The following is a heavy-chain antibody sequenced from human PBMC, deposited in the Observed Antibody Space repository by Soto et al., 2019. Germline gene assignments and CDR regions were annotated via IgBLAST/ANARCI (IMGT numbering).Heavy chain of an antibody. J-gene: IGHJ6*02. CDR2: IYPHDSDT. V-gene: IGHV5-51*01. D-gene: IGHD3-3*01. Sequence: GESLKISCEGSGYSFTSYWIGWVRQMPGKGLEWMGIIYPHDSDTRYSPSFQGQVTISADKSINTAYLQWSSLKASDTAVYYCPRRPYYDLSHHYGMDVWGQGTTVTVS. CDR3: PRRPYYDLSHHYGMDV. CDR1: GYSFTSYW.